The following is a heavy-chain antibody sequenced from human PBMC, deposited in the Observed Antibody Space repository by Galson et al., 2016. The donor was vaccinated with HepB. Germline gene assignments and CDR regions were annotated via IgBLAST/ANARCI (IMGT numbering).Heavy chain of an antibody. V-gene: IGHV3-23*01. J-gene: IGHJ5*02. CDR2: ISGSGGDT. D-gene: IGHD5-18*01. CDR3: TKEANSWIRTCIFWFDP. CDR1: GFTFLNYG. Sequence: SLRLSCAASGFTFLNYGMSWVRQAPGKGLEWVSSISGSGGDTYYADSVEGRFTTSRDNSKNTLYLHMNRLRAEDTAVYYCTKEANSWIRTCIFWFDPWGQGTLVTVSS.